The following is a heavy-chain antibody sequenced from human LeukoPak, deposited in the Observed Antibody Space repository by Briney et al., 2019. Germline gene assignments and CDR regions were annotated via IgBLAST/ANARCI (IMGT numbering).Heavy chain of an antibody. CDR3: AREVAAGLDYCYGMDV. D-gene: IGHD6-13*01. J-gene: IGHJ6*04. CDR1: GFTFSSYG. Sequence: PGGSLRLSCAASGFTFSSYGMHWVRQAPGKGLEWVAVIWYDGSNKYYADSVKGRFTISRDNSKNTLYLQMNSLRAEDTAVYYCAREVAAGLDYCYGMDVWGKGTTVTVSS. CDR2: IWYDGSNK. V-gene: IGHV3-33*01.